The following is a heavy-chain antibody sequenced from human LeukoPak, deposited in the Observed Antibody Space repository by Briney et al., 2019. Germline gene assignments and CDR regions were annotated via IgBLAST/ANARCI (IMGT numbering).Heavy chain of an antibody. CDR2: MNPNSGNT. D-gene: IGHD4-17*01. CDR3: ASNHWGYDYDDY. Sequence: ASVKVSCKASGYTFTSYDINWVRQATGQGLEWMGWMNPNSGNTGYAQKFQGRVTMTRNTSISTAYMELSSLRAEDTAVYYCASNHWGYDYDDYWGQGTLVTVSS. J-gene: IGHJ4*02. V-gene: IGHV1-8*01. CDR1: GYTFTSYD.